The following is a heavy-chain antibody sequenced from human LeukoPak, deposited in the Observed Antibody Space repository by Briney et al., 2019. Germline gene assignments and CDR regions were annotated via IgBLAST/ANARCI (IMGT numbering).Heavy chain of an antibody. CDR2: ISSSGDSI. CDR3: VRDFRFLDDY. J-gene: IGHJ4*02. V-gene: IGHV3-48*03. CDR1: GFTFSNYE. Sequence: GGSLRLSCAASGFTFSNYEMNWVRQAPGKGLEWASYISSSGDSIYYADSVRGRFTISRDNAKNSLYLQMNSVRAEDTAVYYCVRDFRFLDDYWGQGTLVSVSS. D-gene: IGHD3-3*01.